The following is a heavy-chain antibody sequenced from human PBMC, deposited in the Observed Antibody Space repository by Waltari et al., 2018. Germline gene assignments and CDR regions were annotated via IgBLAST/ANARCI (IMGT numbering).Heavy chain of an antibody. V-gene: IGHV3-7*01. CDR2: IKQYGSAK. Sequence: EVQLVESGGGLVQPGGSLRRSCSASGFNLSTYWMHWVRKAPGRGLEWVANIKQYGSAKYYVDSVMGRSTVSMDNANNSLFLQINSLRDDDTAVYYCVTDVSGWYVNWGQGTSVTVSS. CDR3: VTDVSGWYVN. J-gene: IGHJ4*02. CDR1: GFNLSTYW. D-gene: IGHD6-19*01.